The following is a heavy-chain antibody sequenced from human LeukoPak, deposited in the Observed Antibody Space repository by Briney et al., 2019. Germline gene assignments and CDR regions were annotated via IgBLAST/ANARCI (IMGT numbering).Heavy chain of an antibody. Sequence: GGSLRLSCAASGFTFSDYWIYWVRQAPGKGLVWVSRIKSDGTGILYADSVEGRFTISRDNAKNALYLQMTSLRDEDTAVYYCVRGQTIDYWGQGILVTVSS. CDR3: VRGQTIDY. CDR1: GFTFSDYW. CDR2: IKSDGTGI. J-gene: IGHJ4*02. V-gene: IGHV3-74*03. D-gene: IGHD3-10*01.